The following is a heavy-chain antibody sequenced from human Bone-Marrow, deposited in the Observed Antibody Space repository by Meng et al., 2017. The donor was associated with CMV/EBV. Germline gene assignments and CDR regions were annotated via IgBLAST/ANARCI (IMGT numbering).Heavy chain of an antibody. CDR3: LSALSDPDY. D-gene: IGHD1-26*01. V-gene: IGHV1-2*02. Sequence: ASVKVSCKASGYTFTGYYIHWVRQAPGQGLEWMGWINPNSGATNYAQKFQGRVTMTRDTSISTAYMEIGSLRSDDTAVFYCLSALSDPDYWGQGTLVTVSS. J-gene: IGHJ4*02. CDR2: INPNSGAT. CDR1: GYTFTGYY.